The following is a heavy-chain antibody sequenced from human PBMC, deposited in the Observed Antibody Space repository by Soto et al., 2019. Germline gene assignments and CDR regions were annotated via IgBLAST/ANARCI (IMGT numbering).Heavy chain of an antibody. J-gene: IGHJ4*02. CDR2: IFYTGAT. D-gene: IGHD6-25*01. V-gene: IGHV4-4*02. CDR1: SGSISTGNL. Sequence: QVELQESGPRLVKSSGTLSLTCEVSSGSISTGNLWSWVRQPPGKGLEWIGEIFYTGATNYHPSPKSRVTMTIDKSKDQFSLILTSATAADTAVYYCARVFSSGSGWMYYFDFWGQGILVSVSS. CDR3: ARVFSSGSGWMYYFDF.